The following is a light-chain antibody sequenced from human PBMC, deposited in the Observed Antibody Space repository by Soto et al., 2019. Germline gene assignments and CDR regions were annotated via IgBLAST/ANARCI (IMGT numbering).Light chain of an antibody. J-gene: IGLJ2*01. Sequence: QSVLTQSPSASASLGASVKLTCTLSSGHSSYAIAWHQQQPEKGPRYLMKLNSDGSHSKGDGIPDRFSDSSSGAERYLTISSLQSEDEADYYCQTWGTGIQGVFGGGTKLTVL. V-gene: IGLV4-69*01. CDR1: SGHSSYA. CDR2: LNSDGSH. CDR3: QTWGTGIQGV.